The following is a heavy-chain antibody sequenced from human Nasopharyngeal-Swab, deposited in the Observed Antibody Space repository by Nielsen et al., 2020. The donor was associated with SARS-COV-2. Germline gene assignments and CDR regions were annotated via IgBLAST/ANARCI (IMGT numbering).Heavy chain of an antibody. J-gene: IGHJ6*02. CDR1: GGSISSYY. D-gene: IGHD2-21*01. V-gene: IGHV4-59*08. CDR3: ASGGGEGPYYYYYGMDV. Sequence: SETLSLTCTVPGGSISSYYWSWIRQPPGKGLEWIGYTYYSGSTNYNPSLKSRVTISVDTSKNKFSLKLSSVTAADTAVYYCASGGGEGPYYYYYGMDVWGQGTTVTVSS. CDR2: TYYSGST.